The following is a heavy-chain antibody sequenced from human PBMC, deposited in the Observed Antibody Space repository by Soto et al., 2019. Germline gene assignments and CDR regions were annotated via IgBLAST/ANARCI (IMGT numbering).Heavy chain of an antibody. V-gene: IGHV3-66*01. D-gene: IGHD2-8*02. CDR2: IYGGDST. CDR3: ARETKGQDCTGATCASDWYFDL. Sequence: EVQVVESGGGLVQPGGSLRLSCAASGFTVSTKSMTWVRQAPGKGLEWVSVIYGGDSTYYADSVKGRFTISRDNSKNTVYLKMNSLRAEDTAVYYCARETKGQDCTGATCASDWYFDLWGRGTLVTVSS. J-gene: IGHJ2*01. CDR1: GFTVSTKS.